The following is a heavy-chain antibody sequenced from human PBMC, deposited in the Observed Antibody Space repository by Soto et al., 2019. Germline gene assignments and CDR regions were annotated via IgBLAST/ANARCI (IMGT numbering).Heavy chain of an antibody. Sequence: QVPLVESGGGVVQPGRSLRLSCAASGFTFASYAFHWVRQAPGKGLEWVAAMSYDGNNKYYADSVKGRLTISRDISKNTLYAQLTSLRPEDTAMYYFARGFGPSIRLAFDVWGQGTMVSVSS. V-gene: IGHV3-30-3*01. CDR3: ARGFGPSIRLAFDV. D-gene: IGHD3-10*01. J-gene: IGHJ3*01. CDR1: GFTFASYA. CDR2: MSYDGNNK.